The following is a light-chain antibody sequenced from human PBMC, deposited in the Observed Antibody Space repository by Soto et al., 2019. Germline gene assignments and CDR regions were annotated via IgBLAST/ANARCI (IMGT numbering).Light chain of an antibody. Sequence: DIRMTQSPSSLSASVEDRVIITCRASQSISNHLNCYQQKPGKAPKLLIFAASSLQSGVPSRFSGSRSGPDFTLTISSLQPEDFATYYCQQSYSSPPTFGQGTKGDIK. CDR2: AAS. J-gene: IGKJ1*01. CDR3: QQSYSSPPT. CDR1: QSISNH. V-gene: IGKV1-39*01.